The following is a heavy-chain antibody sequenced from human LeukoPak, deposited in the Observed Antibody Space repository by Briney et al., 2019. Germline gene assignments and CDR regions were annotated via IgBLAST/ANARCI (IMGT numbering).Heavy chain of an antibody. Sequence: GSLRLSCAASGFTFSSYAMSWVRQAPGKGLEWVSAISGSGGSTYYADSVKGRFTISRDNSKNTLYLQMNSLRAEDTTVYYCAKVKWLQSEYFDYWGQGTLVTVSS. CDR1: GFTFSSYA. CDR3: AKVKWLQSEYFDY. D-gene: IGHD5-24*01. CDR2: ISGSGGST. V-gene: IGHV3-23*01. J-gene: IGHJ4*02.